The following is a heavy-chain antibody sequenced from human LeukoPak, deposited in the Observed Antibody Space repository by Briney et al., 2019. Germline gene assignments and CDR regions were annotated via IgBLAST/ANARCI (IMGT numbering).Heavy chain of an antibody. V-gene: IGHV1-18*01. CDR1: GTSFTNYG. CDR3: ARGEYPYVY. CDR2: ISAHNGDT. D-gene: IGHD2-2*02. Sequence: ASVKVSCKVVGTSFTNYGITWVRQAPRQGLEWMAWISAHNGDTNVAQNFQGRVTMTTDTSTSTAYMELRSLRSDDTAMYYCARGEYPYVYWGQGTLVTVSS. J-gene: IGHJ4*02.